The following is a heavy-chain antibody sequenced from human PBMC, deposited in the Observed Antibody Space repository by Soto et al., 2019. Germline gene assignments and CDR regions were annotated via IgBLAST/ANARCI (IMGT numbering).Heavy chain of an antibody. Sequence: QVQLVESGGGVVQPGRSLRLSCAASGFTFSNYAMHWVRRAPGKGLEWVAVIWYNGSNKFHADSVKGRFTISRDNSKNTLYLQMNSLRAEDTAMYYCAREDYSSSWPQTLDYWGQGTQVTVSS. D-gene: IGHD6-13*01. J-gene: IGHJ4*02. CDR3: AREDYSSSWPQTLDY. V-gene: IGHV3-33*01. CDR2: IWYNGSNK. CDR1: GFTFSNYA.